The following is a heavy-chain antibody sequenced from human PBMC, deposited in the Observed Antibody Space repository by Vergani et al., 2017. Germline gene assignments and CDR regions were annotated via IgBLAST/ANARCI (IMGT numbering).Heavy chain of an antibody. CDR2: ISGSGCSK. CDR1: GFPFRSYA. V-gene: IGHV3-23*04. J-gene: IGHJ4*02. CDR3: AKVTNPHYCDSSGYYFDY. D-gene: IGHD3-22*01. Sequence: EVQPVESGGGLVQPGRSLRLFCAASGFPFRSYAMSWVRQAPGKGLEWVSAISGSGCSKYLADSVKGRFTISRDNSKNTLYLQMNSLRAEDTAVYYCAKVTNPHYCDSSGYYFDYWGQGTLVTVSS.